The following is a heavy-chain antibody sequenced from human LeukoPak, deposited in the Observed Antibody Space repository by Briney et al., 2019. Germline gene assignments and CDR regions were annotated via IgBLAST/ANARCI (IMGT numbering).Heavy chain of an antibody. CDR1: GGSFSGYY. CDR2: INHSGST. J-gene: IGHJ4*02. V-gene: IGHV4-34*01. CDR3: ARAPTAARKTMVRGVVFDY. D-gene: IGHD3-10*01. Sequence: SETLSLTCAVYGGSFSGYYWSWIRQPSGKGLEWIGEINHSGSTNYNPSLKSRVTISVDTSKNQFSLKLSSVTAADTAVYYYARAPTAARKTMVRGVVFDYWGQGTLVTVSS.